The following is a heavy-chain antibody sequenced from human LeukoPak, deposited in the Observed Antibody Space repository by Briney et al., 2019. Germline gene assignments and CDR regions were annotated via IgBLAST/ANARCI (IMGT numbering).Heavy chain of an antibody. J-gene: IGHJ4*02. Sequence: GGSLRLSCAASGFTFSTYTMHWVRQAPGKGLEWVAVISYDGSNKYYADSVKGRFTISRDNSKNTLYLQMNSLRAEDTAVYYCARVSQGFLGWLFVDYWGQGTLVTVSS. CDR3: ARVSQGFLGWLFVDY. D-gene: IGHD3-3*01. V-gene: IGHV3-30-3*01. CDR1: GFTFSTYT. CDR2: ISYDGSNK.